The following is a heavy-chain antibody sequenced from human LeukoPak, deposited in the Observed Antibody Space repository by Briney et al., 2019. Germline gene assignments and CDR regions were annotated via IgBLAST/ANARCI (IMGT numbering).Heavy chain of an antibody. V-gene: IGHV4-38-2*01. D-gene: IGHD2-8*01. CDR3: ARSSGDCTNAACPNWFDP. J-gene: IGHJ5*02. CDR1: GYSISSGYY. Sequence: KPSETLSLTCAVSGYSISSGYYWGWIRQPPGQGLEWIGSIYHSGSTYYNPSLKSRVTISVDTSKNQFSLKLSSVTAADTALYYCARSSGDCTNAACPNWFDPWGQGTLVTVSS. CDR2: IYHSGST.